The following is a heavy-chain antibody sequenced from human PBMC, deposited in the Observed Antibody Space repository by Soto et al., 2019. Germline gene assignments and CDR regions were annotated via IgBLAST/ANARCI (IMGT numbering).Heavy chain of an antibody. CDR2: ISWNSGSI. CDR3: AKDGDYDVYNYYYMDV. V-gene: IGHV3-9*01. Sequence: GGSLRLSCAASGFTFDDYAMHWVRQAPGKGLEWVSGISWNSGSIGYADSVKGRFTISRDNAKNSLYLQMNSLRAEDTALYYCAKDGDYDVYNYYYMDVWGKGTTVTVSS. D-gene: IGHD4-17*01. CDR1: GFTFDDYA. J-gene: IGHJ6*03.